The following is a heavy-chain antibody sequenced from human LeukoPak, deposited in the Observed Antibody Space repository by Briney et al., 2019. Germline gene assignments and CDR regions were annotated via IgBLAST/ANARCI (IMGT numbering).Heavy chain of an antibody. J-gene: IGHJ4*02. CDR1: GGSISSYY. Sequence: SETLSLTCTVSGGSISSYYWSWIRQPPGKGLEWIGYIYYSGSTNCNPSLKSRVTISVDTSKNQFSLKLSSVTAADTAVYYCARNYDFWSGYFDYWGQGTLVTVSS. D-gene: IGHD3-3*01. CDR3: ARNYDFWSGYFDY. V-gene: IGHV4-59*01. CDR2: IYYSGST.